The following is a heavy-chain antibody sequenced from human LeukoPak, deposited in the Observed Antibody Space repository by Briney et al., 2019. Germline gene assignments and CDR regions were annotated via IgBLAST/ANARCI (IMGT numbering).Heavy chain of an antibody. V-gene: IGHV4-59*01. CDR2: NYVSGNT. CDR1: GDSISGYY. Sequence: SETLSLTCSVSGDSISGYYWSWLRQPPGKGLEWIGYNYVSGNTNYNPSLKSRVSVSVDTSKNQFSLKLSSVTAADTAVNYCARGNGGNSFYFDYWGQGTLVTVSS. D-gene: IGHD4-23*01. J-gene: IGHJ4*02. CDR3: ARGNGGNSFYFDY.